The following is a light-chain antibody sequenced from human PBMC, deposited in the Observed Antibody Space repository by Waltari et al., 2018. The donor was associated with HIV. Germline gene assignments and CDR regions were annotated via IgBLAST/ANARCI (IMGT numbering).Light chain of an antibody. Sequence: SYELTQPPSVSVSPGQTARLTCSGDALPTNYPYWYQQKSGQAPVLVIYEDSKRPSGIPERFSGSSSGTMATLTISGAQVEDEADYYCYSTDSSGNHRVFGGGTKLTVL. V-gene: IGLV3-10*01. CDR3: YSTDSSGNHRV. CDR1: ALPTNY. CDR2: EDS. J-gene: IGLJ2*01.